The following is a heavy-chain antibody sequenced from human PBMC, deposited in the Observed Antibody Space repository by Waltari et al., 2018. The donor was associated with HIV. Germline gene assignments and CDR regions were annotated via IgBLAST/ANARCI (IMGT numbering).Heavy chain of an antibody. V-gene: IGHV4-61*02. CDR3: ARTPILGGYYDSSGWFDP. J-gene: IGHJ5*02. Sequence: QVQLQESGPGLVKPSQTLSLTCSVSGGSISSGSSYWSWIRQPAGNGLEWIGRIYSSGSTNYNPSLKSRVTISVDTSKNQFSLKLSSVTATDTAVYYCARTPILGGYYDSSGWFDPWGQGTLVTVSS. CDR2: IYSSGST. CDR1: GGSISSGSSY. D-gene: IGHD3-22*01.